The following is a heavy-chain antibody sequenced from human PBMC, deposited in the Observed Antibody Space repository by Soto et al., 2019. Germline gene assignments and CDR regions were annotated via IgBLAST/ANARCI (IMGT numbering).Heavy chain of an antibody. CDR2: INPNGGST. CDR3: ARGLPNGDY. Sequence: QVQLVQSGAEVKKPGASVKISCKASGYTFTSYYIHWVRQAPGQGLEWMGIINPNGGSTKYAQNFQGRVTVTRDTSTSAVYMELSSLRSDDTAMYYCARGLPNGDYWGQGTLVTVSS. J-gene: IGHJ4*02. D-gene: IGHD2-8*01. V-gene: IGHV1-46*03. CDR1: GYTFTSYY.